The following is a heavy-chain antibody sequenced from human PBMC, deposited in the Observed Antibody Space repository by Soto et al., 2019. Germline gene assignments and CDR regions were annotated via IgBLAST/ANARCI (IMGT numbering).Heavy chain of an antibody. J-gene: IGHJ4*02. CDR2: FNAGSGYT. Sequence: QVHFVQSGAEVKKPGASVKISCKAAGYTFTSFPMHWVRQAPGRRLEWMGWFNAGSGYTKYSQKFQGRVTITRDTSASTAYMELSSLRSEDTAVYYCTTDSYGYFDYWGQGTLVTVSS. CDR3: TTDSYGYFDY. CDR1: GYTFTSFP. D-gene: IGHD5-18*01. V-gene: IGHV1-3*01.